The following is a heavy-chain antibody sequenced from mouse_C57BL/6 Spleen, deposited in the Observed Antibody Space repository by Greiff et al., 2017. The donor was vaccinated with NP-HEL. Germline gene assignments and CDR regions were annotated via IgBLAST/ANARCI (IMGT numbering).Heavy chain of an antibody. J-gene: IGHJ3*01. Sequence: QVQLQQPGAELVKPGASVKLSCKASGYTFTSYRMQWVKQRPGQGLEWIGEIDPSDSYTNYNQKFKGKATLTVDTSSSTAYMQLSSLTSEDSAVYYCAWDYDGFAYWGQGTLVTVSA. CDR1: GYTFTSYR. CDR2: IDPSDSYT. V-gene: IGHV1-50*01. D-gene: IGHD2-4*01. CDR3: AWDYDGFAY.